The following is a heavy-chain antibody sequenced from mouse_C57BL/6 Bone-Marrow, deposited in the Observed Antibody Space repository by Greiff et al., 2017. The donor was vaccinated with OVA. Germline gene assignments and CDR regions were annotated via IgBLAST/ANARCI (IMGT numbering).Heavy chain of an antibody. CDR1: GYTFTSYG. D-gene: IGHD2-4*01. V-gene: IGHV1-81*01. CDR2: IYPRSGNT. J-gene: IGHJ3*01. Sequence: QVQLQQSGAELARPGASVKLSCKASGYTFTSYGISWVKQRTGQGLEWIGEIYPRSGNTYYNEKFKGKATLTADKSSSTAYMELRSLTSEDDAVYFCARYYDYPWFAYWGQGTLVTVSA. CDR3: ARYYDYPWFAY.